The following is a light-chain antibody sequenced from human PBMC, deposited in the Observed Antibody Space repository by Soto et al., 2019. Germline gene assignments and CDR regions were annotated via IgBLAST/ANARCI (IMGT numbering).Light chain of an antibody. CDR2: GAS. CDR3: QRYDSFRT. J-gene: IGKJ1*01. Sequence: EIVMTQSPATLSVSPGGRVTLSCRASQSVNSDLAWYQQKPGQSPRLLIYGASTRATGIPARFSGSGSGTEFTLTVTRLEPEDFAMYYCQRYDSFRTFGQGTKVDIK. V-gene: IGKV3-15*01. CDR1: QSVNSD.